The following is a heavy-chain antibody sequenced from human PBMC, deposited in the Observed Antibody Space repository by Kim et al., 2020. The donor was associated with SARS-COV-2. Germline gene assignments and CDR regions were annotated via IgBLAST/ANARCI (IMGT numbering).Heavy chain of an antibody. V-gene: IGHV3-30*18. D-gene: IGHD3-22*01. CDR1: GFTFSSYG. Sequence: GGSLRLSCAASGFTFSSYGMRWVRQAPGKGLEWVAGISCDGSNTYYADSVKGRFTISRDNSKNTLYLQMNSLRAEDRAVYYCAKAFSSGDYPSVIFDIWGQGTLVSVSS. CDR3: AKAFSSGDYPSVIFDI. CDR2: ISCDGSNT. J-gene: IGHJ3*02.